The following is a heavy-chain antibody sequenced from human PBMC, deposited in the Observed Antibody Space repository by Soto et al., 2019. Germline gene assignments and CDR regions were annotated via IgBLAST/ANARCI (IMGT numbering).Heavy chain of an antibody. Sequence: QVQLVQSGAEVKKPGSSVKVSCKASGGTFSSYTISWVRQAPGQGLEWMGRVIPILGIANYAQKFQGRVTITADKSTSTAYMELSSLSSEDTAVYYCASGVYSYGYGWAQGHFDYWGQGTLVTVSS. CDR3: ASGVYSYGYGWAQGHFDY. V-gene: IGHV1-69*02. CDR1: GGTFSSYT. J-gene: IGHJ4*02. CDR2: VIPILGIA. D-gene: IGHD5-18*01.